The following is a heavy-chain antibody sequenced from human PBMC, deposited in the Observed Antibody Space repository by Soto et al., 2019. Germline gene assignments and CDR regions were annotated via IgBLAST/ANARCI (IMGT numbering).Heavy chain of an antibody. CDR1: GFTFSSYA. V-gene: IGHV3-64*01. CDR2: ISSNGGST. D-gene: IGHD2-21*02. J-gene: IGHJ3*02. CDR3: ARDGCGGDCYSAYAFDI. Sequence: EVQLLESGGGLVQPGGSLRLSCAASGFTFSSYAMHWVRQAPGKGLEYVSAISSNGGSTYYANSVKGRFTISRDNSKNTLYLQMGSLRAEDMAVYYCARDGCGGDCYSAYAFDIWGQGTMVTVSS.